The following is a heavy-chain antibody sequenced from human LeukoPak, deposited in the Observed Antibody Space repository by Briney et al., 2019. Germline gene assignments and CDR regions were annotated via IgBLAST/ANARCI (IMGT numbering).Heavy chain of an antibody. CDR3: AKTPYYDILTGYFKQGYYFDY. J-gene: IGHJ4*02. Sequence: GGSLRLSCAASGFTFSSYVMNWVRQAPGKGLEWVSAISGSGGSTYYADSVKGRFTISRDNSKNTLYLQMNSLRAEDTAVYYCAKTPYYDILTGYFKQGYYFDYWGQGTLVTVSS. D-gene: IGHD3-9*01. V-gene: IGHV3-23*01. CDR2: ISGSGGST. CDR1: GFTFSSYV.